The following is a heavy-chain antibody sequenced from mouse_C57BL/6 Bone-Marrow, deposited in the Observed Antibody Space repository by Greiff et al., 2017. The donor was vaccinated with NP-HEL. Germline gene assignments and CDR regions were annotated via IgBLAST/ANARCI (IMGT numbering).Heavy chain of an antibody. CDR1: GFNIKNTY. J-gene: IGHJ1*03. Sequence: EVQLQQSVAELVRPGASVKLSCTASGFNIKNTYMHWVKQRPEQGLEWIGRIDPANGNTTYAPKFQGKATITADTSSNTAYLQLSSLTSEDTAIDYCARTYYSGSSYGYCDVWGTGTTVTVSS. CDR3: ARTYYSGSSYGYCDV. V-gene: IGHV14-3*01. CDR2: IDPANGNT. D-gene: IGHD1-1*01.